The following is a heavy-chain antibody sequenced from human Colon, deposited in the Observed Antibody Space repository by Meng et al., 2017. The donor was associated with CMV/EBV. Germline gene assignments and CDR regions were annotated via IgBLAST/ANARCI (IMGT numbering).Heavy chain of an antibody. V-gene: IGHV3-30*02. Sequence: GESLKISCAASGFTFSSYGMHWVRQAPGKGLEWVTYIRYDSAYKYSADSVQGRFTISRDNSKNTVSLQMNSLRVEDTAVYYCAHRGRDGYNINYYGLDVWGQGTTVTVSS. J-gene: IGHJ6*02. CDR2: IRYDSAYK. D-gene: IGHD5-24*01. CDR3: AHRGRDGYNINYYGLDV. CDR1: GFTFSSYG.